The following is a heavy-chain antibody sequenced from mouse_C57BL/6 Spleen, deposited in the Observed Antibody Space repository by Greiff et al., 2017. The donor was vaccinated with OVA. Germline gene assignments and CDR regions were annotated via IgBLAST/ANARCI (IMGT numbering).Heavy chain of an antibody. D-gene: IGHD1-1*01. CDR2: LDPEDGET. CDR3: ASMGYYGSSLHWYFDV. Sequence: EVQLQQSGAELVKPGASVKLSCTASGFNIKDYYMHWVKQRTEQGLEWIGRLDPEDGETKYAPKFQGKATITADTSSNTDYLQLSSLTSEDTAVYYCASMGYYGSSLHWYFDVWGTGTTVTVSS. CDR1: GFNIKDYY. V-gene: IGHV14-2*01. J-gene: IGHJ1*03.